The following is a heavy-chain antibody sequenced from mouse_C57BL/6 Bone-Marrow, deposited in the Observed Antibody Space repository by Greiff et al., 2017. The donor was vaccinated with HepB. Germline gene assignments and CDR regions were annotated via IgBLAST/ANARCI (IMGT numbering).Heavy chain of an antibody. V-gene: IGHV3-8*01. Sequence: EVMLVESGPGLAKPSQTLSLTCSVTGYSITSDYWNWIRKFPGNKLEYMGYISYSGSTYYNPSLKSRISITRDTSKNQYYLQLNSVTTEDTATYDGARTDSNYEDAMDYWGQGTSVTVAS. J-gene: IGHJ4*01. CDR2: ISYSGST. CDR1: GYSITSDY. CDR3: ARTDSNYEDAMDY. D-gene: IGHD2-5*01.